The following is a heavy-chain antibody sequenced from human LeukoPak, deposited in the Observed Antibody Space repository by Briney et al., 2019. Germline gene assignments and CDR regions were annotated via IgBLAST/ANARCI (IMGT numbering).Heavy chain of an antibody. V-gene: IGHV3-15*01. D-gene: IGHD1-1*01. CDR2: IKSKTDGGTT. Sequence: GGSLRLSCAASGFTFSNAWMSWVRQAPGKGLEWVGRIKSKTDGGTTDYAAPVKGRFTISRDDSKNTLYLQMNSLKTEDTAVYYCTINEDLYAFDIWGQGTMVTVSS. J-gene: IGHJ3*02. CDR1: GFTFSNAW. CDR3: TINEDLYAFDI.